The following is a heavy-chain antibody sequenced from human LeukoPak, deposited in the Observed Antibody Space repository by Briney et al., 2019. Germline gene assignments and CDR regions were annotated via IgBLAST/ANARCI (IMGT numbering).Heavy chain of an antibody. Sequence: GSSVKVSCKTSGFRFGSYAINWLRQAPGQGLEWMGWMNPNSGNTGYAQKFQGRVTMTRNTSISTAYMELSSLRSEDTAVYYCARGGYYDSSGQGHVHFDYWGQGTLVTVSS. J-gene: IGHJ4*02. CDR2: MNPNSGNT. D-gene: IGHD3-22*01. V-gene: IGHV1-8*01. CDR1: GFRFGSYA. CDR3: ARGGYYDSSGQGHVHFDY.